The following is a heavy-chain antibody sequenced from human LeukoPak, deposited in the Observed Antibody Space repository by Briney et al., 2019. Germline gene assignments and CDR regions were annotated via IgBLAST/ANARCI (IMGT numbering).Heavy chain of an antibody. CDR3: ARAGYSMDTEYFQH. J-gene: IGHJ1*01. V-gene: IGHV3-48*03. Sequence: GGSLRLSCAASGFTFSSYEMNWVRQAPGKGLEWGSYMSNSGTAIYYADSVKGRFTIPRDNARRSLYLKMNSLRAEDTDVYYCARAGYSMDTEYFQHWGQGTLVTVSS. CDR1: GFTFSSYE. D-gene: IGHD5-18*01. CDR2: MSNSGTAI.